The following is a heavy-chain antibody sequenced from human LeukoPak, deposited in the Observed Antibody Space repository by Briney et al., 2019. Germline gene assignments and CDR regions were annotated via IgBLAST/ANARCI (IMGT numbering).Heavy chain of an antibody. CDR1: GFTFSSYG. CDR2: IRYDGSNK. J-gene: IGHJ4*02. CDR3: AKVPAGDIVATHFDY. D-gene: IGHD5-12*01. V-gene: IGHV3-30*02. Sequence: GGSLRLSCAASGFTFSSYGMHWVRQAPGKGLEWVAFIRYDGSNKYYADSVKGRFTISRDNAKNSLYLQMNSLRAEDTAVYYCAKVPAGDIVATHFDYWGQGTLVTVSS.